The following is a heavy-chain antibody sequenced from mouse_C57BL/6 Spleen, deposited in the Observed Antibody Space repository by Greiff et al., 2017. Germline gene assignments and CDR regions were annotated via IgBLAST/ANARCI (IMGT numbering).Heavy chain of an antibody. CDR3: ATMVTRRSWFAY. D-gene: IGHD2-2*01. CDR2: ISYDGSN. CDR1: GYSITSGYY. V-gene: IGHV3-6*01. Sequence: ESGPGLVKPSQSLSLTCSVTGYSITSGYYWNWLRQFPGNKLEWMGYISYDGSNNYNPSFKNRISITRATSKNQFFLKLNSVTTEDTATYDCATMVTRRSWFAYWGQGTLVTVSA. J-gene: IGHJ3*01.